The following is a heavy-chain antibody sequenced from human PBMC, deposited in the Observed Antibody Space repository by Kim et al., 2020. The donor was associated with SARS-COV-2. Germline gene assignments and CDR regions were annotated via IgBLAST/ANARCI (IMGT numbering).Heavy chain of an antibody. CDR2: INHSGST. Sequence: SETLSLTCAVYGGSFSGYYWSWIRQPPGKGLEWIGEINHSGSTNYNPSLKSRVTISVDTSKNQFSLKLSSVTAAETAVYYCARYSSGWAYFDYWGQGTLVTVSS. D-gene: IGHD6-19*01. J-gene: IGHJ4*02. CDR3: ARYSSGWAYFDY. V-gene: IGHV4-34*01. CDR1: GGSFSGYY.